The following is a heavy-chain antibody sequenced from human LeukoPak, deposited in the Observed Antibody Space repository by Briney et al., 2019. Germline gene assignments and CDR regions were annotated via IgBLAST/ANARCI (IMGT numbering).Heavy chain of an antibody. J-gene: IGHJ3*02. V-gene: IGHV3-53*01. CDR2: IYSGGST. Sequence: GGSLRLSCAASGFTVSSNYMSWVRQAPGKGLEWVSVIYSGGSTSYADSVKGRFTISRDNSENTLYLQMNSLRAEDTAVYYCARDGWSGSSSFQNHDAFDIWGQGTMVTVSS. CDR1: GFTVSSNY. D-gene: IGHD6-6*01. CDR3: ARDGWSGSSSFQNHDAFDI.